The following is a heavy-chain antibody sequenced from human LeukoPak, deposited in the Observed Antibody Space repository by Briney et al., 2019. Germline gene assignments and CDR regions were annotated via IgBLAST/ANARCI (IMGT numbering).Heavy chain of an antibody. J-gene: IGHJ4*02. V-gene: IGHV3-23*02. Sequence: GGSLRLSCAASGFTFSNYGMSWVRQAPGKGLEWVSGISDNGGSTKYEVSVKGRFTISRDNYKDTLYLQMNSLRAEDTAVYYCARVDGYCSGGSCYPFDYWGQGTLVTVSS. CDR3: ARVDGYCSGGSCYPFDY. CDR2: ISDNGGST. CDR1: GFTFSNYG. D-gene: IGHD2-15*01.